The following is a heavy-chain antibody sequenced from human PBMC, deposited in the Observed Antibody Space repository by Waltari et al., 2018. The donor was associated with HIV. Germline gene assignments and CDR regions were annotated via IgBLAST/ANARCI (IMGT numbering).Heavy chain of an antibody. D-gene: IGHD1-26*01. V-gene: IGHV4-34*02. CDR2: VNHSGET. J-gene: IGHJ4*02. CDR1: GESFSAYY. Sequence: VQLQQWGAGLLKPSETLSLTCAVYGESFSAYYWTWIRQPPGKGLEWIGEVNHSGETDYNPSLKSRVTISADTSKNQFSLKLNSVSAADTAVYYCARGVRSNNYYGQELDYWGQGTPVTVSS. CDR3: ARGVRSNNYYGQELDY.